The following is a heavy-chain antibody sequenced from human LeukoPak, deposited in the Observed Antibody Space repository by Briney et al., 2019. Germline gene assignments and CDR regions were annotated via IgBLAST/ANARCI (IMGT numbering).Heavy chain of an antibody. CDR3: SRESGAFSPFGY. V-gene: IGHV4-4*02. Sequence: PSGTLSLTRDVSGGSISRTNWWSWVRQSPGQGLEWIGEISLSGRTNYNPSLQSRVTMSLDESKNQLSLDLASVTAADTAVYYCSRESGAFSPFGYWGQGTLVTVHS. J-gene: IGHJ4*02. CDR2: ISLSGRT. D-gene: IGHD1-26*01. CDR1: GGSISRTNW.